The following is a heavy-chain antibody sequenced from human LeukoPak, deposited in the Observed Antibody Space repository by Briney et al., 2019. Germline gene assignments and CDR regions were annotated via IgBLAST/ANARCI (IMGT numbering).Heavy chain of an antibody. CDR1: GYTFTSYG. D-gene: IGHD3-3*01. Sequence: ASVKVSCKASGYTFTSYGISWVRQAPGQGLEWVGWISAYNGNTNYAQKLQGRVTMTTDTSTSTAHMELRSLRSDDTAVYYCARVFTYYDFWSGYLNGHYFDYWGQGTLVTVSS. CDR3: ARVFTYYDFWSGYLNGHYFDY. J-gene: IGHJ4*02. V-gene: IGHV1-18*01. CDR2: ISAYNGNT.